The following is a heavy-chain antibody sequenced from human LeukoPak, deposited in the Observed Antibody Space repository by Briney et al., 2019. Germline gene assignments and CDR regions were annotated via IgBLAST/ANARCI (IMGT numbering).Heavy chain of an antibody. V-gene: IGHV3-21*04. CDR1: GFTFSSYS. J-gene: IGHJ6*03. Sequence: GGSLRLSCAASGFTFSSYSMNWVRQAPGKGLEWVSSISSSSSYIYYADSVKGRFTISRDNAKNSLYLQMNSLRAEDSAVYFCAKDTSAWWYHRAYMNVWGTGTTVTVSS. CDR3: AKDTSAWWYHRAYMNV. CDR2: ISSSSSYI. D-gene: IGHD2-15*01.